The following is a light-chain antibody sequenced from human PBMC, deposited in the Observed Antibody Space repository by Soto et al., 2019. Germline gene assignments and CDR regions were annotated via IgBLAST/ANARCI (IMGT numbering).Light chain of an antibody. V-gene: IGKV3-20*01. CDR2: GAS. Sequence: EIVLTQSPATLSSFPGERVTLSCRASQSVSSNLAWYQQKPGQAPRVLIYGASRRATGIPDRFSGSGSGTDFTLTISRLEPEDFAVYYCQQYSSSFRTFGQGTKVDI. J-gene: IGKJ1*01. CDR3: QQYSSSFRT. CDR1: QSVSSN.